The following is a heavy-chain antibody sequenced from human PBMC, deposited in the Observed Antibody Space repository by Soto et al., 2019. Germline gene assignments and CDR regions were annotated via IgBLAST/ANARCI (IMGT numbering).Heavy chain of an antibody. CDR1: GFTFSGYA. J-gene: IGHJ4*02. CDR2: ISGSGGST. D-gene: IGHD6-19*01. V-gene: IGHV3-23*01. CDR3: AKYSIGSGWLFDY. Sequence: EVQLLESGGGLVQPGGSLRISCAASGFTFSGYAMSWVRQAPGKGLEWVSAISGSGGSTYYADTVKGRFTISRDNSKNTLYLQMNSLRDEDTAVYYCAKYSIGSGWLFDYWGQGTLVTVSS.